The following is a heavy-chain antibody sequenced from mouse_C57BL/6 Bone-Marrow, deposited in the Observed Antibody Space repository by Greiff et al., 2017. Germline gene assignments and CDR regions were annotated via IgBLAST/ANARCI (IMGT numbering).Heavy chain of an antibody. D-gene: IGHD2-3*01. CDR2: IHPNSGST. Sequence: QVKLQQPGAELVKPGASVKLSCKASGYTFTSYWMHWVKQRPGQGLEWIGMIHPNSGSTNYNEKFKSKATLTVDKSSSTAYMQLSSLKSEDSAVYYCAILRDGYCVAYWGQGTLVTVSA. CDR3: AILRDGYCVAY. J-gene: IGHJ3*01. CDR1: GYTFTSYW. V-gene: IGHV1-64*01.